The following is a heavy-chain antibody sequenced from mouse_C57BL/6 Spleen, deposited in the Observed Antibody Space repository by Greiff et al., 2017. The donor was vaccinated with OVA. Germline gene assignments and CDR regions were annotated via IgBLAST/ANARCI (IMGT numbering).Heavy chain of an antibody. V-gene: IGHV5-9-1*02. Sequence: EVKVVESGEGLVKPGGSLKLSCAASGFTFRSYAMSWVRQTPEKRLEWVAYISSGGDYIYYADTVKGRFTISRDNARNTRYLQMSSLKSEDTAMYYCTRGGYDYDETGFAYWGQGTLVTVSA. CDR3: TRGGYDYDETGFAY. J-gene: IGHJ3*01. CDR1: GFTFRSYA. CDR2: ISSGGDYI. D-gene: IGHD2-4*01.